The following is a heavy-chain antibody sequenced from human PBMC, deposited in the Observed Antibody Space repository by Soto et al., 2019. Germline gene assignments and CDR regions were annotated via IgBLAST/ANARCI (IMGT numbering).Heavy chain of an antibody. CDR1: GFTFSSYG. J-gene: IGHJ6*02. CDR2: IWYDGSNK. Sequence: QVQLVESGGGVVQPGRSLRLSCAASGFTFSSYGMHWVRQAPGKGLEWVAVIWYDGSNKYYADSVKGRFTISRDNSKNPLYLQMNSLRAEDTAVYYCARGHSSSWSNYYYYGMDVWGQGTTVTVSS. D-gene: IGHD6-13*01. CDR3: ARGHSSSWSNYYYYGMDV. V-gene: IGHV3-33*01.